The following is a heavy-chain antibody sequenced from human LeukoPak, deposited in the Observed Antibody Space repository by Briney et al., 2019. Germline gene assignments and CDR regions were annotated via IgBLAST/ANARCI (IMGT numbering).Heavy chain of an antibody. D-gene: IGHD1-26*01. CDR2: IWYDGSNK. CDR3: ARFLNLIVGARVDAFDI. J-gene: IGHJ3*02. CDR1: GFTFSSYG. V-gene: IGHV3-33*01. Sequence: GGSLRLSCAASGFTFSSYGMHWVRQAPGKGLEWVAVIWYDGSNKYYADSVKGRFTISRDNSKNTLYLQMNSLRAEDTAVYYCARFLNLIVGARVDAFDIWGQGTMVTVSS.